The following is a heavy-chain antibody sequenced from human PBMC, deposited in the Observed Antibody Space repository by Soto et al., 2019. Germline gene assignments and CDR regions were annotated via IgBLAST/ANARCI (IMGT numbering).Heavy chain of an antibody. Sequence: QVQLVQSGAEVKKPGASVKVSCKASGYTFTSYDINWVRQATGQGLEWMGWMNPNSGNTGYAQKFQGRVTMTRNTSISTAYMELSSLRSEDTAVYYCARKGTVGYRKGGNWFDPWGQGTLVTVSS. D-gene: IGHD5-18*01. V-gene: IGHV1-8*01. CDR3: ARKGTVGYRKGGNWFDP. CDR2: MNPNSGNT. J-gene: IGHJ5*02. CDR1: GYTFTSYD.